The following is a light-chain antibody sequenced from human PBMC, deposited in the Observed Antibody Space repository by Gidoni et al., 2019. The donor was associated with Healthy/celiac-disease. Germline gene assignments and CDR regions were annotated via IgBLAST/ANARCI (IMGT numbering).Light chain of an antibody. J-gene: IGKJ3*01. Sequence: IQLTRSPSFLSASVGDRVTITCRASQGISSYLAWYQQKPGNSPKLLINDASTLQSGVPSRFRGSGSGTEYTITISSRQPEDFVTYYCQQLNSYPPFTFGPGTKVDIK. V-gene: IGKV1-9*01. CDR1: QGISSY. CDR2: DAS. CDR3: QQLNSYPPFT.